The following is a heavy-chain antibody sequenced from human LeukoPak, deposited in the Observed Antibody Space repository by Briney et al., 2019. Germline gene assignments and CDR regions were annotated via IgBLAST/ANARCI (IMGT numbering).Heavy chain of an antibody. CDR3: ARDPEDIDY. V-gene: IGHV3-48*01. CDR2: ISSSSSNI. J-gene: IGHJ4*02. CDR1: GFTFSSNS. Sequence: PGGSLRLSCAASGFTFSSNSMNWVRQAPGRGLEWVSYISSSSSNIYYADSVKDRFTISRDNAKNSVYLQMNSLRAEDTAVYYCARDPEDIDYWGQGTLVTVSS.